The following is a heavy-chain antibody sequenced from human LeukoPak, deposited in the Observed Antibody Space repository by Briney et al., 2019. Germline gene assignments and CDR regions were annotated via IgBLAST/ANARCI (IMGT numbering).Heavy chain of an antibody. J-gene: IGHJ3*02. CDR2: INQDESVK. V-gene: IGHV3-7*01. CDR1: GFTFSNYW. D-gene: IGHD1-26*01. Sequence: QTGGTLRLSCAASGFTFSNYWMSWGRQAPGKGLEWVANINQDESVKYYVDSLKGRFTVSRDNAKNSLYLQVNSLRAEDTAVYYCARSGRFGAFDIWGQGTMVTVSS. CDR3: ARSGRFGAFDI.